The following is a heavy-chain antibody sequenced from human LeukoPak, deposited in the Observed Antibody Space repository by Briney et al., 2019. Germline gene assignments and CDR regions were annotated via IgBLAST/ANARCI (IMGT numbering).Heavy chain of an antibody. V-gene: IGHV3-53*01. CDR2: IYNGGGA. J-gene: IGHJ3*02. Sequence: GGSLRLSCAASGFTVSSSSNYMSWVRQAPGQGPEWVSIIYNGGGAYYADSVKGRFTISRDNSKNMVYFQMNSLRVEDTAMYYCARVITDFAFDIWGLGTMVTVSS. CDR3: ARVITDFAFDI. CDR1: GFTVSSSSNY. D-gene: IGHD3-16*01.